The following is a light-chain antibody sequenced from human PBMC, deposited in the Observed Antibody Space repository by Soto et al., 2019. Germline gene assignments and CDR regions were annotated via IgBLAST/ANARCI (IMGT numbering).Light chain of an antibody. CDR2: GAS. V-gene: IGKV3-20*01. CDR3: QQYGSSPRT. CDR1: QSVSSSS. J-gene: IGKJ1*01. Sequence: EIVLTQSPDTLCFSPGERATLSFRASQSVSSSSLAWYQQKRGQAPRLLIYGASSRATGIPDRFSGSGSGTDFTLTIRRLEPEDFAVYYCQQYGSSPRTFGRGTKVDIK.